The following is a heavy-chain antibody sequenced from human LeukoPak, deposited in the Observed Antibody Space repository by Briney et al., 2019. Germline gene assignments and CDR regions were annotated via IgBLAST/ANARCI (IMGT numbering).Heavy chain of an antibody. CDR2: IIPIFGTA. Sequence: SVKVSCKASGYTFTNSYIHWVRQAPGQGLEWMGGIIPIFGTANYAQKFQGRVTITADESTSTAYMELSSLRSEDTAVYYCATLVPAARWFDPWGQGTLVTVSS. J-gene: IGHJ5*02. V-gene: IGHV1-69*13. CDR1: GYTFTNSY. CDR3: ATLVPAARWFDP. D-gene: IGHD2-2*01.